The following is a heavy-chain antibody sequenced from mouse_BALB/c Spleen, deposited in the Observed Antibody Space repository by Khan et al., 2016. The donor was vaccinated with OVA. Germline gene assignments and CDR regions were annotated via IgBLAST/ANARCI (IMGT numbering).Heavy chain of an antibody. Sequence: VQLKRSGAELVRPGASVKMSCKASGYTFPSNTMHWVKQRPGQGLEWIGYINPRSDYTIYNQKFKDKATLTADISSTTAYMQLSSLTSDDSAVYYCASRTTGYAMDYWGQGTSVTVSA. D-gene: IGHD2-14*01. J-gene: IGHJ4*01. V-gene: IGHV1-4*01. CDR2: INPRSDYT. CDR3: ASRTTGYAMDY. CDR1: GYTFPSNT.